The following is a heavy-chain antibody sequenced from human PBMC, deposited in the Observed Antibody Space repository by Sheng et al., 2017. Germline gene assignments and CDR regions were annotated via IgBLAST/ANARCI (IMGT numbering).Heavy chain of an antibody. V-gene: IGHV1-69*11. Sequence: QVPLVQSGPEVREPGSSVTVSCKASGDTFRSYVIAWVRQAPGQRLEWMGRIVVTLQKTHYAEKFQGRVAISADEGTNTAYMELISLTSDDTAVYYCARDLRGMSNHFDNWGQGTLVTVSS. D-gene: IGHD6-13*01. J-gene: IGHJ4*02. CDR3: ARDLRGMSNHFDN. CDR2: IVVTLQKT. CDR1: GDTFRSYV.